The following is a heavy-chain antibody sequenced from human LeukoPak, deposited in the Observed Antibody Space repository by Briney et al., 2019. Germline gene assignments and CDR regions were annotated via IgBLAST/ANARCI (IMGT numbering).Heavy chain of an antibody. CDR2: INHSGST. CDR3: ARVRRSLLWFGETLRNWYFDL. D-gene: IGHD3-10*01. Sequence: SETLSLTCAVYGGSFSGYYWSWIRQPPGKGLEWIGEINHSGSTNYNPSLKSRVTISVDTSKNQFSLKLSSVTAADTAVYYCARVRRSLLWFGETLRNWYFDLWGCGTLVTVSS. J-gene: IGHJ2*01. CDR1: GGSFSGYY. V-gene: IGHV4-34*01.